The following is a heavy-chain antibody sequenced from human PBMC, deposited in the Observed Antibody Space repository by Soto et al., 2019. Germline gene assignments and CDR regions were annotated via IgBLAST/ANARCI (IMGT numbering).Heavy chain of an antibody. D-gene: IGHD3-22*01. CDR1: GGTFSSYA. CDR3: ASTVAYYYDSSGDYYFDY. CDR2: IIPIFGTA. V-gene: IGHV1-69*06. J-gene: IGHJ4*02. Sequence: QVQLVQSGAEVKKPGSSVKVSCKASGGTFSSYAISWVRQAPGQGLEWMGGIIPIFGTANYAQKFQGRVTITADKSTSTAYMELSSLRSEDTAVYYCASTVAYYYDSSGDYYFDYWGQGTLFTVSS.